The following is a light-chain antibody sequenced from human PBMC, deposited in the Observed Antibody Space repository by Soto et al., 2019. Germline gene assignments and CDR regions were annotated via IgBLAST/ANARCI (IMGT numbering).Light chain of an antibody. V-gene: IGKV3D-15*01. CDR2: GAS. Sequence: EIVMTQSPATLSVSPGERAALSCRASQSVSGNLAWYQHKPGQAPRLLIYGASNRATGIPARFSGSGSGTEFTLTISSLQSEDFAIYYCQQYNNWPPWTFGQGTKVEI. CDR3: QQYNNWPPWT. CDR1: QSVSGN. J-gene: IGKJ1*01.